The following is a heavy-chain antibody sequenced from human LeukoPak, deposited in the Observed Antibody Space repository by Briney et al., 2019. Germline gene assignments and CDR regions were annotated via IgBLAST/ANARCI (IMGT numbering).Heavy chain of an antibody. J-gene: IGHJ3*02. CDR3: ARGRSITLLRGVAMSDGFDI. D-gene: IGHD3-10*01. Sequence: PGGSLRLSCAASGFTFSSYGMHWVRQAPGKGLEWVAVISNDGSKIYYTDSVKGRFTISRDNAKNLLFLQMNGLRAEDTALYYCARGRSITLLRGVAMSDGFDIWGQGAMVAVSS. V-gene: IGHV3-30*03. CDR2: ISNDGSKI. CDR1: GFTFSSYG.